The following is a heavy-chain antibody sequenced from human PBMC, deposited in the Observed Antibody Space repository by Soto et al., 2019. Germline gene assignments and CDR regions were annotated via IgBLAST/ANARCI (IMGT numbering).Heavy chain of an antibody. CDR3: AIDLDYMGYYGMDV. CDR1: GFTVSSNY. Sequence: EVQLVETGGGLIQPGGSLRLSCAASGFTVSSNYMTWVRQAPGKGLDWVSVIYNGGSTYYADSVKGRFTIARDSSKNTLYLQMDSLRAEDTAVYYCAIDLDYMGYYGMDVWGQATTVTVS. J-gene: IGHJ6*02. V-gene: IGHV3-53*02. CDR2: IYNGGST. D-gene: IGHD4-4*01.